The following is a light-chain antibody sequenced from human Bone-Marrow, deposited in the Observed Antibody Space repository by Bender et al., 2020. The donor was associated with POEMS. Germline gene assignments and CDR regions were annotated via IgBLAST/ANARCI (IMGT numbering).Light chain of an antibody. Sequence: SGTPGQRVTISCSGGSSNIGAHAVNWYQHLPGTAPKLLIYSSHRRPSEVPDRFSGSRSGTSASLAISGLQSEDEADYYCAVWDDSLNGWVFGGGTKLTVL. J-gene: IGLJ3*02. CDR1: SSNIGAHA. V-gene: IGLV1-44*01. CDR3: AVWDDSLNGWV. CDR2: SSH.